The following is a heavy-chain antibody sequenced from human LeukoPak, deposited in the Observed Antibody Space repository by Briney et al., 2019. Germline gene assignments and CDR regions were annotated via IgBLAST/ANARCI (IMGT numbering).Heavy chain of an antibody. V-gene: IGHV1-69*01. CDR1: GGTFSSYA. Sequence: SVKVSCKASGGTFSSYAISWVRQAPGQGLEWMGGITPIFGTANYAQKFQGRVTITADESTSTAYMELSSLRSEDTAVYYCARFRWCTSCFAFDIWGQGTMVTVSS. J-gene: IGHJ3*02. CDR2: ITPIFGTA. D-gene: IGHD2-2*01. CDR3: ARFRWCTSCFAFDI.